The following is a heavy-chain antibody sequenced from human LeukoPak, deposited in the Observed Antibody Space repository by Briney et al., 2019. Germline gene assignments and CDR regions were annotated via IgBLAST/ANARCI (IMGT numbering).Heavy chain of an antibody. CDR3: ARVSPPGIAAAGVDY. J-gene: IGHJ4*02. D-gene: IGHD6-13*01. CDR1: GGSISSSSYY. Sequence: SETLSLTCTVSGGSISSSSYYWGWIRQPPGKGLEWIGSIYYSGSTYYNPSLKSRVTISVDTSKNQFSLKLSSVTAADTAVYYCARVSPPGIAAAGVDYWGQGTLVTVSS. CDR2: IYYSGST. V-gene: IGHV4-39*01.